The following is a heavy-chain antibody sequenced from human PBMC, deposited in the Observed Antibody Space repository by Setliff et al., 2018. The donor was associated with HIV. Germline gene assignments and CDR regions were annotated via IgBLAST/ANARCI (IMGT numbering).Heavy chain of an antibody. D-gene: IGHD3-3*01. Sequence: ASVKVSCKASGNFFTTHNINWVRQATGQGLEWMGWMNPVRGATGIAQKFQGRVTMTRDTSISTAYMELSGLTSEDTAVYYCARAPGYFDSWSGFRNYYMDVWGQGTGVTVSS. J-gene: IGHJ6*03. CDR2: MNPVRGAT. V-gene: IGHV1-8*02. CDR3: ARAPGYFDSWSGFRNYYMDV. CDR1: GNFFTTHN.